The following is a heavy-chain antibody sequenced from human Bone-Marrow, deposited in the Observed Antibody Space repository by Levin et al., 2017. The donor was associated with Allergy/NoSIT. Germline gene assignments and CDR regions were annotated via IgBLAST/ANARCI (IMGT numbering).Heavy chain of an antibody. CDR2: ISYSGDT. Sequence: SETLSLTCTVSGGSINRNSYYWGWIRQSPGKGLEWIGSISYSGDTYYNPSLKSRLTLFVDTSKNQFSLKLSSVTAADTAVYFCARLTSLSFYDDSGFWSRGYFDSWGQGILVTVSS. D-gene: IGHD3-22*01. J-gene: IGHJ4*02. CDR3: ARLTSLSFYDDSGFWSRGYFDS. V-gene: IGHV4-39*01. CDR1: GGSINRNSYY.